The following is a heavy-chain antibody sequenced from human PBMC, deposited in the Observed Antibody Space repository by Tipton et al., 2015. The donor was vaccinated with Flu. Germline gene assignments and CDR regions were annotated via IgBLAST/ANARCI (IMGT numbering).Heavy chain of an antibody. CDR2: MSGNGGST. J-gene: IGHJ3*02. V-gene: IGHV3-64D*06. CDR3: VKGDYSNYGSTDGFDI. Sequence: SLRLSCSASGFTFRNYAMHWVRQAAGKGLEYVSVMSGNGGSTFYADSVKGRFIISRDNSKSTLHLQMSSLRVEDTAVYYCVKGDYSNYGSTDGFDIWGQGTMVTVS. CDR1: GFTFRNYA. D-gene: IGHD4-11*01.